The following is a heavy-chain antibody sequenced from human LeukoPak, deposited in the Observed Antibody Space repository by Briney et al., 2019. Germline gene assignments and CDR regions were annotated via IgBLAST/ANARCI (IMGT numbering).Heavy chain of an antibody. CDR2: IKQDGSEK. V-gene: IGHV3-7*01. Sequence: PGGSLRLSCAASGFTFSSYWMSWVRQAPGKGLEWVASIKQDGSEKYYVDSVKGRFTISRDNAKNSLYLQMNSLRAEDTAVYYCARTLRWSGYIGDYWGQGTLVTVSS. CDR3: ARTLRWSGYIGDY. J-gene: IGHJ4*02. CDR1: GFTFSSYW. D-gene: IGHD3-3*01.